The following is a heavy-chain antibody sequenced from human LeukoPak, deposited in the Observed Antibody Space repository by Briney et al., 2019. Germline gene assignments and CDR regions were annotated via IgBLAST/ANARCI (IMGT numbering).Heavy chain of an antibody. V-gene: IGHV3-48*01. J-gene: IGHJ4*02. D-gene: IGHD3-10*01. CDR3: ARNYSPFDY. CDR2: ISSDSGII. Sequence: GGSLRLSCAASGFTFSVYSMNWVRQAPGRGLEWVSYISSDSGIIYYADSVKGRFTISRDNSKNSLYLQMDNLRAADTAVYYCARNYSPFDYWGQGTLVTVSS. CDR1: GFTFSVYS.